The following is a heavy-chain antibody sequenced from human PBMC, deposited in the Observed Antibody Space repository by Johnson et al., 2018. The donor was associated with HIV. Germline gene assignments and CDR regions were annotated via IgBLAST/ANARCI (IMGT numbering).Heavy chain of an antibody. Sequence: QVQLVESGGGVVQPGRSLRLSCAASGFTFSSYAMHWVRQAPGKGLEWVAVISYDGSNKYSADSVRGRFTISRDNSKNTLYLQMNSLRAEDTAVYYCAKSGPLVGNPDDSFDIWGQGTMVTVSS. D-gene: IGHD4-23*01. CDR3: AKSGPLVGNPDDSFDI. V-gene: IGHV3-30-3*02. J-gene: IGHJ3*02. CDR1: GFTFSSYA. CDR2: ISYDGSNK.